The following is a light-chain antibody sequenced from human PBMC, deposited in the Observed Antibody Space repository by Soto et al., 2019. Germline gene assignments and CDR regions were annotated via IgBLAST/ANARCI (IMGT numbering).Light chain of an antibody. J-gene: IGKJ1*01. Sequence: EIVMTQSPATLSVSPGERATLFCRASQNVGTSLAWYQQKPGQPPRLLIHGASIRATGVPARFTGSGSGTEFTLTISGLQSEDLAVYYCQRYNDWPPWTFGQGTKVEIK. CDR2: GAS. CDR3: QRYNDWPPWT. V-gene: IGKV3-15*01. CDR1: QNVGTS.